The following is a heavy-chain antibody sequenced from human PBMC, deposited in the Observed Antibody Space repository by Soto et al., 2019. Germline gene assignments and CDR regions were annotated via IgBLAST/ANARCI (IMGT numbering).Heavy chain of an antibody. CDR2: IYYSGST. CDR3: ARRYSSSFDL. CDR1: GGSISSSSYY. V-gene: IGHV4-39*01. D-gene: IGHD6-13*01. Sequence: SETLSLTCTVSGGSISSSSYYWGWIRQPPGKGLEWIGSIYYSGSTYYNPSLKSRVTISVDTSKNQFPLKLSSVTAADTAVYYCARRYSSSFDLWGQGTLVTVSS. J-gene: IGHJ4*02.